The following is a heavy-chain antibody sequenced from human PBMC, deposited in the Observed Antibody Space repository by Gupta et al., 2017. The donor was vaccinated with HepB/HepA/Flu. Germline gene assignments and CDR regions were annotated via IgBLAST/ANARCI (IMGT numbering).Heavy chain of an antibody. D-gene: IGHD6-19*01. CDR3: ARDRDRAVAGAFDY. J-gene: IGHJ4*02. V-gene: IGHV3-21*01. Sequence: EVQLVESGGGLVKPGGSLRLSCAASGFPFSSYSMNWVRQAPGKGLEWVSSISSSSSYIFYADSVKGRFTISRDNAKNALYLQMNSLRAEDTAVYYCARDRDRAVAGAFDYGGQGTLVTVSS. CDR2: ISSSSSYI. CDR1: GFPFSSYS.